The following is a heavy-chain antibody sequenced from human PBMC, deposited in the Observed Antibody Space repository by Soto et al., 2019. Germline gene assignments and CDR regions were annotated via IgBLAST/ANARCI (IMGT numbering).Heavy chain of an antibody. J-gene: IGHJ2*01. CDR1: GFTFSSYG. CDR3: AKVAITMIVAWYFDL. D-gene: IGHD3-22*01. Sequence: PGGSLTLSCAASGFTFSSYGMHWVRQAPGKGLERVAVISYDGSNKYYADSVKGRFTISRDNSKNTLYLQMNSLRAEDTAVYYCAKVAITMIVAWYFDLWGRGTLVTVSS. V-gene: IGHV3-30*18. CDR2: ISYDGSNK.